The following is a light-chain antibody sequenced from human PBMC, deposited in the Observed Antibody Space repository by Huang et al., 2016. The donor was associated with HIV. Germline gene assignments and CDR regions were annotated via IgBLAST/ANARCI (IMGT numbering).Light chain of an antibody. V-gene: IGKV1-9*01. CDR1: QDISSY. J-gene: IGKJ4*01. CDR2: AAS. Sequence: IQLTQSPSSLSASVGDRVTITCRASQDISSYLAWYQQKPGKAPKLLIFAASTLQSGAPSRFSGSGSGTDFTLTISSLQPEDFATYYCQQSRTFGGGTKVDIK. CDR3: QQSRT.